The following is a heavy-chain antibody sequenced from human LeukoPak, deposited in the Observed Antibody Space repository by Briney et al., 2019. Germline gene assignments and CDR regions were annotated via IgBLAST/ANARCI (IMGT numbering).Heavy chain of an antibody. Sequence: GGSLRLSCAASGFTFSDYYMSWIRQAPGKGLEWVSYISSSGSTIYYADSVKGRFTISRDNAKNSLYLQMNSLRAEDTAVYYCARVPDYGDSYYFDYWGQGTLVTVSS. CDR3: ARVPDYGDSYYFDY. J-gene: IGHJ4*02. CDR1: GFTFSDYY. CDR2: ISSSGSTI. V-gene: IGHV3-11*01. D-gene: IGHD4-17*01.